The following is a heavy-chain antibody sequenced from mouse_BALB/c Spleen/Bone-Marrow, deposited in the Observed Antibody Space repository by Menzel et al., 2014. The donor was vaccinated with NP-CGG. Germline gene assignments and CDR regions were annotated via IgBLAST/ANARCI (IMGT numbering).Heavy chain of an antibody. D-gene: IGHD2-2*01. CDR1: GFNIKDTY. J-gene: IGHJ2*01. CDR2: IDPASGNT. CDR3: ASYVYGYHFDY. V-gene: IGHV14-3*02. Sequence: VQLKQSGAELVKPGASVKLSCTASGFNIKDTYMHWVKQRPEQGLEWIGRIDPASGNTKYDPKFQGKASITADTSSNTAYLQLSSLTSEDTAVYYCASYVYGYHFDYWGQGTTLTVSS.